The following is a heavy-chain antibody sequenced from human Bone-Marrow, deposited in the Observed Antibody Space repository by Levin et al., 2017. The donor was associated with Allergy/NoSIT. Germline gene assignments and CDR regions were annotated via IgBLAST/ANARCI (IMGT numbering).Heavy chain of an antibody. CDR2: ISSSSTTT. Sequence: GGSLRLSCAASGFTFSTYSMNWVRQAPGKGPEWVSYISSSSTTTYYTDSVKGRFTISRDNVKNSLYLQMNSLRAEDTAVYYCARDKTPDDILTGDAFDIWGQGTMVTVSS. D-gene: IGHD3-9*01. V-gene: IGHV3-48*01. J-gene: IGHJ3*02. CDR1: GFTFSTYS. CDR3: ARDKTPDDILTGDAFDI.